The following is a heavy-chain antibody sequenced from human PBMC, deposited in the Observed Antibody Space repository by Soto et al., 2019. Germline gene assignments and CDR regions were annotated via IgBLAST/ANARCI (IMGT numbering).Heavy chain of an antibody. CDR3: ARDASSSWLSLFDY. CDR1: GYTFIGYY. J-gene: IGHJ4*02. CDR2: INPSGGST. Sequence: ASVKVSCKTSGYTFIGYYLHWVRQAPGQGLEWMGIINPSGGSTSYAQKFQGRVTMTRDTSTSTVYMELSSLRSEDTAVYYCARDASSSWLSLFDYWGQGTLVTVSS. D-gene: IGHD6-13*01. V-gene: IGHV1-46*03.